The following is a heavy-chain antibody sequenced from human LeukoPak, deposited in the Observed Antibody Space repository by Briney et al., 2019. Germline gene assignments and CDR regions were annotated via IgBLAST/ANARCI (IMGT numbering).Heavy chain of an antibody. Sequence: GGSLRLSCAASGVTFSNAWMWWGRQAPGEGRECVSRIKSKMDGGKAEYAAPVKGRFTISRDNSRTPFFLQINSLKPEDTAVYSCTTELRWELVDVDRWGQGTLVTASS. D-gene: IGHD3-10*01. CDR2: IKSKMDGGKA. J-gene: IGHJ5*02. V-gene: IGHV3-15*01. CDR1: GVTFSNAW. CDR3: TTELRWELVDVDR.